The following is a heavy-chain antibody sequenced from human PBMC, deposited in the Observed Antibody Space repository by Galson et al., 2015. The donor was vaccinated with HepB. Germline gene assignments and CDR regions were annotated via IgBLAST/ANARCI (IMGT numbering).Heavy chain of an antibody. Sequence: QSGAEVKKPGESLKISCKGSGYSFTSYWIGWVRQMPGKGLEWMGIIYPGDSDTRYSPSFQGQVTISADKSISTAYLQWSSLKASDTAMYYCARPAAFSTRWLHRSSYWYFDLWGRGTLVTVSS. J-gene: IGHJ2*01. CDR1: GYSFTSYW. V-gene: IGHV5-51*01. CDR3: ARPAAFSTRWLHRSSYWYFDL. CDR2: IYPGDSDT. D-gene: IGHD5-24*01.